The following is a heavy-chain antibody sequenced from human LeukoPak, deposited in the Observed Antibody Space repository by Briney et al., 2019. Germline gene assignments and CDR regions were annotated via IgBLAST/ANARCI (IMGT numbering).Heavy chain of an antibody. D-gene: IGHD6-19*01. Sequence: SETLSLTCAVYGGSFSGYYWSWSRQPPGKGLEWIGEINHSGSTNYNPSLKSRVTISVDTSKNQFSLKLSSVTAADTTVYYCARGSQWLERTRNWFDPWGQGTLVIVSS. CDR2: INHSGST. V-gene: IGHV4-34*01. CDR3: ARGSQWLERTRNWFDP. J-gene: IGHJ5*02. CDR1: GGSFSGYY.